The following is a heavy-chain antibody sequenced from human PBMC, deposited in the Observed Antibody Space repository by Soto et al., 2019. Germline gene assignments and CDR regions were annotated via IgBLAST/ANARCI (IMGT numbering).Heavy chain of an antibody. CDR2: ISPDGSQK. CDR3: VRDQGSYSSEY. J-gene: IGHJ4*02. Sequence: EVQLVESGGGLVQPGGSLRLSCAASGFTFSNHWMGWVRQAPGKGLEWVADISPDGSQKYYLDSVKGRFTISRDNAQTSLYLQMNGLGAEVTAVYFCVRDQGSYSSEYWGQGTLVTVSS. D-gene: IGHD4-4*01. CDR1: GFTFSNHW. V-gene: IGHV3-7*01.